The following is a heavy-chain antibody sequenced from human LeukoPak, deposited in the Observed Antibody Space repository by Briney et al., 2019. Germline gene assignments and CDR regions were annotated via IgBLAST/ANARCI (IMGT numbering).Heavy chain of an antibody. J-gene: IGHJ4*02. CDR3: AKEVEMATIVDY. CDR2: ISYDGSNK. V-gene: IGHV3-30*18. Sequence: GGSLRLSCAASGFTFSDYAMSWVRRAPGKGLEWVAVISYDGSNKYYADSVKGRFTISRDNSKNTLYLQMNSLRAEDTAVYYCAKEVEMATIVDYWGQGTLVTVSS. CDR1: GFTFSDYA. D-gene: IGHD5-24*01.